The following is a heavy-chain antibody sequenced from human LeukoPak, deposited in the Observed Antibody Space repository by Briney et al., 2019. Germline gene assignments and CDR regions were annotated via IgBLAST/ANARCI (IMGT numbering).Heavy chain of an antibody. CDR3: ARGSASGIAVAGQLPDY. CDR1: GFTFSSYT. J-gene: IGHJ4*02. D-gene: IGHD6-19*01. V-gene: IGHV3-30-3*01. CDR2: ITYDGSQQ. Sequence: GGSLRLSCAAYGFTFSSYTTHWVRQAPGKGLEWVALITYDGSQQYYADSVMGRFTISRDSSKITLYLQMNGLGAEDTAVYYCARGSASGIAVAGQLPDYWGQGTLVTVSS.